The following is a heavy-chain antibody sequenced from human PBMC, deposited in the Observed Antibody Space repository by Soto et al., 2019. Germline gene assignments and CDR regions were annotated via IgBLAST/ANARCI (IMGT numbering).Heavy chain of an antibody. J-gene: IGHJ4*02. Sequence: PLETLSLTCTVSGGSISSSSYYWGWIRQPPGKGLEWIGSIYYSGSTYYNPSLKSRVTISVDTSKNQFSLKLSSVTAADTAVYYCARNKQHTRGPTAYSGQGILV. CDR1: GGSISSSSYY. D-gene: IGHD6-13*01. CDR2: IYYSGST. V-gene: IGHV4-39*01. CDR3: ARNKQHTRGPTAY.